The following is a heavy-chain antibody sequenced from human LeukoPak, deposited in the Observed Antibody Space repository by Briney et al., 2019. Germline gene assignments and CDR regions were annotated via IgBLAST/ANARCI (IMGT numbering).Heavy chain of an antibody. CDR2: IYYSGST. J-gene: IGHJ4*02. V-gene: IGHV4-59*08. CDR3: ARHQARGYAFGYNDY. Sequence: PSETLSLTCTVSGGSISSYYWSWIRQPPGEGLEWIGYIYYSGSTNYNPSLKSRGTISVNTSKNQFSLKLSSVTAADTAVYHCARHQARGYAFGYNDYWGQGTLVTVSS. CDR1: GGSISSYY. D-gene: IGHD5-18*01.